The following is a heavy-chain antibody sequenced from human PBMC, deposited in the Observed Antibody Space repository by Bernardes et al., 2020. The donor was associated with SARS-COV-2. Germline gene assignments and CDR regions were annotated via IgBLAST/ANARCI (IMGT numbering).Heavy chain of an antibody. CDR1: GFTFSSYA. CDR2: ISGSGGST. V-gene: IGHV3-23*01. D-gene: IGHD3-9*01. Sequence: GGSLRLSCAASGFTFSSYAMSWVRQAPGKGLEWVSAISGSGGSTYYADSVKGRFTISRDNSKNTLYLQMNSLRAEDTAVYYCAKDPGLPDQQQHYDILTGYYYYGMDVWGQGTTVTVSS. CDR3: AKDPGLPDQQQHYDILTGYYYYGMDV. J-gene: IGHJ6*02.